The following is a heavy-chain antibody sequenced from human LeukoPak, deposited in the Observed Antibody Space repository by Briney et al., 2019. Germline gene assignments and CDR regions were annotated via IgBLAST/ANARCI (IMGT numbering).Heavy chain of an antibody. Sequence: ASVTVSCKASGYTFTSYGISWVRQAPGQGLEWMGWISAYNGNTNYAQKLQGRVTMTTDTSTSTAYMELRSLRSDDTAVYYCARELDSSSWYTLDYWGQGTLVTVSS. J-gene: IGHJ4*02. CDR1: GYTFTSYG. CDR3: ARELDSSSWYTLDY. D-gene: IGHD6-13*01. CDR2: ISAYNGNT. V-gene: IGHV1-18*01.